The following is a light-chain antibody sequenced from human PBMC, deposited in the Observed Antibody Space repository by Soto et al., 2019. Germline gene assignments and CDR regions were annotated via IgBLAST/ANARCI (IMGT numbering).Light chain of an antibody. CDR3: SSYIQAAALHYA. V-gene: IGLV2-14*01. CDR1: SSDVGGYNY. J-gene: IGLJ1*01. CDR2: EVG. Sequence: QSALTQPASVSGSPGQSITISCTGTSSDVGGYNYVSWYQQHPDKAPRLMIYEVGNRPSGVSDRFSASKSGNTASLTISGLQAEDEADYYCSSYIQAAALHYAFGNGTKVTVL.